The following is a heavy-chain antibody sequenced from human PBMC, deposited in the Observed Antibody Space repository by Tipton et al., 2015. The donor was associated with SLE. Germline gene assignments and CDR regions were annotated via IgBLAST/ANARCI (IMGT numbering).Heavy chain of an antibody. CDR2: ISDTGRS. CDR3: ARGGDSSLPFDY. CDR1: GGSIRSNY. J-gene: IGHJ4*02. Sequence: TLSLTCSVSGGSIRSNYWIWIRQPPGKGLEWIAFISDTGRSDYSPSLRSRVTISIDTSKNQFSLKLRSVTTADTAVYYCARGGDSSLPFDYWGQGTLVAVSS. D-gene: IGHD3-16*01. V-gene: IGHV4-59*01.